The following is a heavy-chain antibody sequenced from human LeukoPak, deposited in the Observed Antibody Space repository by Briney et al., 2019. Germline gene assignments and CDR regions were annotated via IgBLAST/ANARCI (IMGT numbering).Heavy chain of an antibody. Sequence: GGSLRLSCAASGFTFSSYEMNWVRQAPGKGLEWVSYISSSGSTIYYADSVKGRFTISRDNAKNSLYLQMNSLRAEDTAVYYCARSQATIVGATDFDYWGQGTLVTVSS. D-gene: IGHD1-26*01. CDR2: ISSSGSTI. CDR1: GFTFSSYE. J-gene: IGHJ4*02. CDR3: ARSQATIVGATDFDY. V-gene: IGHV3-48*03.